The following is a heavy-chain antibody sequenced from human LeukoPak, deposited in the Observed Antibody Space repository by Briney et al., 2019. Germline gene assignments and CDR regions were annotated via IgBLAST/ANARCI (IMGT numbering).Heavy chain of an antibody. Sequence: SVKVSCKASGGTFSSYAISWVRQAPGQGLEWMGRIIPILGIANYAQKFQGRVTITADKSTSTAYMELSSLRSEDTAVYYCARPSQYSSSWPFDYWGQGTLVTVSS. CDR1: GGTFSSYA. V-gene: IGHV1-69*04. D-gene: IGHD6-13*01. CDR2: IIPILGIA. CDR3: ARPSQYSSSWPFDY. J-gene: IGHJ4*02.